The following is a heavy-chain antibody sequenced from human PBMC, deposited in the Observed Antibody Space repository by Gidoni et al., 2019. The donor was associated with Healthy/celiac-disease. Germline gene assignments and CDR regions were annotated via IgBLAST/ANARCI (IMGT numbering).Heavy chain of an antibody. V-gene: IGHV3-21*01. D-gene: IGHD3-22*01. J-gene: IGHJ3*02. CDR3: ARASLYYYDSSGEIYGSLNAFDI. CDR2: ISSSSSYI. CDR1: GFSFSSYS. Sequence: EVQLVESGGGLVKPGGSLRLSCAASGFSFSSYSMTWVRQAPGKGLEWVSSISSSSSYIYYADSVKGRFTISRDNAKNSLYLQMNSLRAEDTAVYYCARASLYYYDSSGEIYGSLNAFDIWGQGTMVTVSS.